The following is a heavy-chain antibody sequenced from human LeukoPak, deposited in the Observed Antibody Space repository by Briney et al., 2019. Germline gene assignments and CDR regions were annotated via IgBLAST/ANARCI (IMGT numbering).Heavy chain of an antibody. J-gene: IGHJ4*02. CDR3: ARAKPKNMVRGLIMRRESRYYFDY. D-gene: IGHD3-10*01. Sequence: GGSLRLSCAASGFTVSSNYMSWVRQAPGKGLEWVSVIYSGGSTYYADSVKGRFTISRDNSKSTLYIQMNSLRAEDTAVYYCARAKPKNMVRGLIMRRESRYYFDYWGQGTRVTVSS. CDR2: IYSGGST. V-gene: IGHV3-53*01. CDR1: GFTVSSNY.